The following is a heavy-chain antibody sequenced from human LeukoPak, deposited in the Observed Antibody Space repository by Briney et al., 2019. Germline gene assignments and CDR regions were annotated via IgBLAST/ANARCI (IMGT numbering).Heavy chain of an antibody. Sequence: GASVKVSCKASGYTFTSYAMNWVRQAPGQGLEWMGWINTNTGNPTYAQGFTPRFVFSLDTSVSTAFLQISTLRPADTAIYYCATSLGAGSDAFALWGQGTMVTVSS. CDR2: INTNTGNP. CDR3: ATSLGAGSDAFAL. CDR1: GYTFTSYA. V-gene: IGHV7-4-1*02. D-gene: IGHD6-13*01. J-gene: IGHJ3*01.